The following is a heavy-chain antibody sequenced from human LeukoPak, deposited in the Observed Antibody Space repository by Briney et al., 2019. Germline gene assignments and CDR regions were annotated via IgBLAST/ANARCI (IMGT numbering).Heavy chain of an antibody. CDR2: IKQDGSEK. CDR3: ARDTRFLAWHRAYMYV. V-gene: IGHV3-7*01. CDR1: GFTFSSYW. Sequence: PGGSLRLSCAASGFTFSSYWMSWVRQAPGKGLEWVANIKQDGSEKYYVDSVKGRFTISRDNAKNSLYLQMNSLRAEDTAVYYCARDTRFLAWHRAYMYVWGSGDTGSVSS. D-gene: IGHD3-3*01. J-gene: IGHJ6*03.